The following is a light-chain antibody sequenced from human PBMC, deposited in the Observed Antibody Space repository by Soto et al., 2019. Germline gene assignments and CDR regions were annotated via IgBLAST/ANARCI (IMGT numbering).Light chain of an antibody. CDR2: EGT. Sequence: QSALTQPASVSGSPGQSITLSCTGTRTDLGSYNLVSWYQQHPGQAPKLGIYEGTKRPSGVANRFSGSKSGTTASLTSSGLRAEDEAEYYCCSYVGIRAVVFGGGTQLTV. V-gene: IGLV2-23*01. CDR1: RTDLGSYNL. CDR3: CSYVGIRAVV. J-gene: IGLJ2*01.